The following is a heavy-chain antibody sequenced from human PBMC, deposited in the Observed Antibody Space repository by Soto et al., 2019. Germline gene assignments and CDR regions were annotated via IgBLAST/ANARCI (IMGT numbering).Heavy chain of an antibody. CDR2: ISAYNGNT. Sequence: QVQLVQSGAEVKKPGASVKVSCKASGYTFTSYGINWVRQAPGQGLEWMGWISAYNGNTHYAQKLQGRVTMTTDTSTSTAYMERRSLRSDGTALDSWARAQRGYDFAYWGQGTPVTVAS. J-gene: IGHJ4*02. CDR1: GYTFTSYG. CDR3: ARAQRGYDFAY. V-gene: IGHV1-18*01. D-gene: IGHD5-12*01.